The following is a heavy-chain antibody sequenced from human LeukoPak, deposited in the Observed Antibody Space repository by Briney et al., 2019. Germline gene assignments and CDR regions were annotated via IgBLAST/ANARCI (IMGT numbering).Heavy chain of an antibody. V-gene: IGHV3-15*01. CDR3: ATEAGSTTWYSSRFDY. D-gene: IGHD2/OR15-2a*01. J-gene: IGHJ4*02. CDR2: IKSKADGGTA. Sequence: GGSLRLSCAASGFTFSYAWMSWVRQPPGKGLGWVGRIKSKADGGTADYAAPVKGRFTISRDDSKNTLYLQMNSLKIEDTAVYYCATEAGSTTWYSSRFDYWGQGTLVTVSS. CDR1: GFTFSYAW.